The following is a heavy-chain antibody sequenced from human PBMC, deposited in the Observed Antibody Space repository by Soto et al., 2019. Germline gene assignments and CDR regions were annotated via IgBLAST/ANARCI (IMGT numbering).Heavy chain of an antibody. D-gene: IGHD3-9*01. J-gene: IGHJ4*02. CDR2: ISSSSSYT. Sequence: QVQLVESGGGLVKPGGSLRLSCAASGFTFSDYYMSWIRQAPGKGLEWVSYISSSSSYTNYADSVKGRFTISRDNAKNSLYLQMNSLRAEDTAVYYCARDRLLLTGQSYYFDYWGQGTLFTVSS. V-gene: IGHV3-11*06. CDR3: ARDRLLLTGQSYYFDY. CDR1: GFTFSDYY.